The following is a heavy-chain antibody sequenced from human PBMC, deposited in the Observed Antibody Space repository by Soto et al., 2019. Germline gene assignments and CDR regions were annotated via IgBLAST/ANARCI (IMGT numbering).Heavy chain of an antibody. CDR3: TRRLPELGVFGMDV. V-gene: IGHV4-39*01. J-gene: IGHJ6*02. CDR1: GGSITSSSNY. D-gene: IGHD3-10*01. Sequence: QLQLQESGPGLVKPSETLSLTCTVSGGSITSSSNYWGWIRQPPGKGLEWIGSIYYSGSTYFNPSLKSRVTLFMSTSXNRFSLKLTSVTAADTAVYYCTRRLPELGVFGMDVWGQGTTVTVSS. CDR2: IYYSGST.